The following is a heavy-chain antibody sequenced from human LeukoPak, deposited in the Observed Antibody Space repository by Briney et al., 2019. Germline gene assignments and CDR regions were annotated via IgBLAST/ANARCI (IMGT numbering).Heavy chain of an antibody. Sequence: GGSLRLSCAASGFTFSSYSMNWVRQAPGKGLEWVSYISSSSTIYYADSVKGRFTISRDNAKNSLYLQMNSLRDEDTALYYCARDLYTYGHGVGYWGQGTLVTVSS. D-gene: IGHD5-18*01. V-gene: IGHV3-48*02. CDR3: ARDLYTYGHGVGY. CDR1: GFTFSSYS. J-gene: IGHJ4*02. CDR2: ISSSSTI.